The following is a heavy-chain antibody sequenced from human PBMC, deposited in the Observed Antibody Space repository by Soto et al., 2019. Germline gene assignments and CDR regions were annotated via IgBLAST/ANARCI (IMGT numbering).Heavy chain of an antibody. CDR2: INNIGST. CDR1: GDSISSYY. Sequence: SETLSLTCTISGDSISSYYWSWIRQPPGKGLEWIGYINNIGSTKHNPSLKSRVTISVDASMNQFSPKLSSVTAADTAVYFCTKDARLPASIGGSYCYYGMDVWGQGTTVTVSS. J-gene: IGHJ6*02. D-gene: IGHD2-2*02. CDR3: TKDARLPASIGGSYCYYGMDV. V-gene: IGHV4-59*01.